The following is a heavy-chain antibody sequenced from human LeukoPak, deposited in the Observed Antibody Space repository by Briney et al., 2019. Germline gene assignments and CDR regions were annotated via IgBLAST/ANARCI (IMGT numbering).Heavy chain of an antibody. Sequence: SETLSLTCTVSGGSISSSSYYWGWIRQPPGKGLEWIGSIYYSGSTYYNPSLKSRVTISVDTSKSQFSLKLSSVTVADTAVYYCATGVVVVAATDYWGQGTLVTVSS. V-gene: IGHV4-39*01. CDR2: IYYSGST. CDR1: GGSISSSSYY. D-gene: IGHD2-15*01. J-gene: IGHJ4*02. CDR3: ATGVVVVAATDY.